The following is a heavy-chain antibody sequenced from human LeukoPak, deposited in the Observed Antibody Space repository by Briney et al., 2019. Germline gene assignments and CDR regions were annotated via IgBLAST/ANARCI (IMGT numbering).Heavy chain of an antibody. CDR3: TRDLDYYGSGNDY. CDR1: GFTFSRYS. D-gene: IGHD3-10*01. J-gene: IGHJ4*02. CDR2: ISNRISTI. Sequence: GGSLRLSCAASGFTFSRYSMNWVRQAPGKGLEWVSYISNRISTIYYADSVKGRFTISRDNAKNSLYLQMNSLRDEDTAVYYCTRDLDYYGSGNDYWGQGTLVTVSS. V-gene: IGHV3-48*02.